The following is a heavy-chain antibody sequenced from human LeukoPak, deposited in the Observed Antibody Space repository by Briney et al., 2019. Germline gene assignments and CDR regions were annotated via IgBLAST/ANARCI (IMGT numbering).Heavy chain of an antibody. CDR2: ISAYNGNT. CDR3: ARADIVLMVYAIPHAFDI. Sequence: ASVKVSCKASGYTFTGYYMHWVRQAPGQGLEWMGWISAYNGNTNYAQKLQGRVTMTTDTSTSTAYMELRSLRSDDTAVYYCARADIVLMVYAIPHAFDIWGQGTIVTVSS. J-gene: IGHJ3*02. V-gene: IGHV1-18*04. D-gene: IGHD2-8*01. CDR1: GYTFTGYY.